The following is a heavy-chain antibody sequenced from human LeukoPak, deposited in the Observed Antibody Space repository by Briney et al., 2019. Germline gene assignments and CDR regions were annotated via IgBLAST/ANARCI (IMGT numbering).Heavy chain of an antibody. CDR2: IRYDGTNK. J-gene: IGHJ4*02. Sequence: GGSLRLSCAPSGFTFSNYGMHSVRQAPGKGLEWVAFIRYDGTNKYSADSVKGRFTISRDNSKNTLYLQMNSLRAEDTALYYCARDLTYSGWYYFDYWGQGTLVTVSS. V-gene: IGHV3-30*02. CDR1: GFTFSNYG. CDR3: ARDLTYSGWYYFDY. D-gene: IGHD6-19*01.